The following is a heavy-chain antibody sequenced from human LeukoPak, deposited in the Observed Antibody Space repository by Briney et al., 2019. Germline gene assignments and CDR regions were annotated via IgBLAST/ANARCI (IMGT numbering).Heavy chain of an antibody. J-gene: IGHJ4*02. CDR2: ISSSSSYI. CDR3: ARDFSSAFDY. D-gene: IGHD6-6*01. V-gene: IGHV3-21*01. Sequence: GGSLRLSCAASGFTFSSYSMNWVRQAPWKGLEWVSSISSSSSYIYYADSVKGRFTISRDNAKNSLYLQMNSLRAEDTAVYYCARDFSSAFDYWGQRTLVTVSS. CDR1: GFTFSSYS.